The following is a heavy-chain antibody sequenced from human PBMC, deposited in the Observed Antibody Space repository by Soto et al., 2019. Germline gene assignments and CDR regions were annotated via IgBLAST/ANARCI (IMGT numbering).Heavy chain of an antibody. D-gene: IGHD2-2*01. V-gene: IGHV3-23*01. CDR3: VKAGYCSSTSCYPGRNITGSSYY. Sequence: PGESLKISCAAYGNTFSNNWLSWVRQTPGKGLEWMANINHDGTGSSTYYAYSVKVRFTISRDNSKNTVYLQMNSLRAEDKAVYYCVKAGYCSSTSCYPGRNITGSSYYWGQGTLVTVSS. J-gene: IGHJ4*02. CDR1: GNTFSNNW. CDR2: INHDGTGSST.